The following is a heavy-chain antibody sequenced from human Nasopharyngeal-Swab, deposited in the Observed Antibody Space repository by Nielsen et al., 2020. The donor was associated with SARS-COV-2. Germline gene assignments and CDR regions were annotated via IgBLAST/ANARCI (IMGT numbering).Heavy chain of an antibody. CDR2: ISASGGST. D-gene: IGHD3-10*01. CDR1: GFTFNIYA. V-gene: IGHV3-23*01. J-gene: IGHJ3*01. CDR3: AKDDVVRGDAFDF. Sequence: GGSLRLSCAASGFTFNIYAMAWVRRAPGRGLEWVSAISASGGSTYYRNSVKGRFSISRDNSKNTLFLQMNSLKVDDTSLYYCAKDDVVRGDAFDFWGQGTMVTVSS.